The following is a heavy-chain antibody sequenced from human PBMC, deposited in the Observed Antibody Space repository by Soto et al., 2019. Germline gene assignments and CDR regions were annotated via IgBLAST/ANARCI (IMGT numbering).Heavy chain of an antibody. D-gene: IGHD3-10*01. CDR3: ARDPRPNYGSGSYYSYYYYYYMDV. V-gene: IGHV3-21*01. J-gene: IGHJ6*03. Sequence: EVQLVESGGSLVKPGGSLRLSCAASGFTFSTYSMNWVRQAPGKGLEWVSSISSSSSYIYYEDSVKGRFTVSRDNAKNSLYLQMNSLRAEDTAVYYCARDPRPNYGSGSYYSYYYYYYMDVWGKGTTVTVSS. CDR1: GFTFSTYS. CDR2: ISSSSSYI.